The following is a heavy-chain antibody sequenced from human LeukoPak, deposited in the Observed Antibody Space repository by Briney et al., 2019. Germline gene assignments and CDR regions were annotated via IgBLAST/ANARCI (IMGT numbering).Heavy chain of an antibody. V-gene: IGHV3-7*01. CDR2: IKQGGSEI. CDR3: ARDQYSNNYYYYGMDV. Sequence: PGGSLRLSCSASGFTFSRFWMSWVRQAPGKGLEYVALIKQGGSEIYHMDSVKGRFTISRDDATNSLYLQMNSLRVEDTALYYCARDQYSNNYYYYGMDVWSQGTTVTVSS. CDR1: GFTFSRFW. D-gene: IGHD4-11*01. J-gene: IGHJ6*02.